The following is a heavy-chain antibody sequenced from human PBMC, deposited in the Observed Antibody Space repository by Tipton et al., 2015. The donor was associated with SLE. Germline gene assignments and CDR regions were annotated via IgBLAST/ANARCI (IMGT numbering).Heavy chain of an antibody. J-gene: IGHJ3*02. CDR1: GGSFSAHY. CDR2: INHSGIT. V-gene: IGHV4-34*01. CDR3: ARGGNWGFDNAFDI. D-gene: IGHD7-27*01. Sequence: TLSLTCAVYGGSFSAHYWNWIRQPPGKGLEWIGEINHSGITNYNPSLKGRVTISVDTSKNQFSLNLSSVTPEDAAVYYCARGGNWGFDNAFDIWGQGTMVTVSS.